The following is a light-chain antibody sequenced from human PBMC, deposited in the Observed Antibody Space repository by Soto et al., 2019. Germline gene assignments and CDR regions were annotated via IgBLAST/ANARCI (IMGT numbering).Light chain of an antibody. J-gene: IGKJ4*01. CDR1: QSVRNNF. V-gene: IGKV3-20*01. Sequence: EIVLTQSPGTLSLSPGERATLSCTASQSVRNNFLAWYRQRPGQAPRLLIYGASSRAAGTPDRFSGSGSGTDFTLTITRLEPEDFAVFYCQQYGHSPRTFGGGTRVEIK. CDR3: QQYGHSPRT. CDR2: GAS.